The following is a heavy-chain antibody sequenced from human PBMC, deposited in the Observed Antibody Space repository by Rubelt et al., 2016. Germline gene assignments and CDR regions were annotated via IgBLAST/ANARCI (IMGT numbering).Heavy chain of an antibody. V-gene: IGHV1-3*01. D-gene: IGHD6-19*01. CDR2: IHAGNGNT. Sequence: GQRLEWMGWIHAGNGNTKYSQKFQGRVTITSDTSASPAYMELSSLTSAATAVFYCASGRRRSSGSPGDYAMDVGGQGTTVTVSS. CDR3: ASGRRRSSGSPGDYAMDV. J-gene: IGHJ6*02.